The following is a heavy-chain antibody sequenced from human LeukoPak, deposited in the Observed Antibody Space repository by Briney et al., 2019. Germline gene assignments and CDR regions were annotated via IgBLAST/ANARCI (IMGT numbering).Heavy chain of an antibody. Sequence: PGGSLRLSCAASGFTFSSYSMNWVRQAPGKGLEWVSSISSSSSYIYYADSVKGRFTISRDNAKNSLYLQMNSLRAEDTTVYYCAREGSGIFDYWGQGTLVTVSS. CDR3: AREGSGIFDY. D-gene: IGHD6-19*01. J-gene: IGHJ4*02. CDR1: GFTFSSYS. CDR2: ISSSSSYI. V-gene: IGHV3-21*01.